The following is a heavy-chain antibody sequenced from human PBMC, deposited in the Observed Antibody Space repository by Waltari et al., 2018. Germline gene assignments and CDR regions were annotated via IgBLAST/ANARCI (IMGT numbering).Heavy chain of an antibody. J-gene: IGHJ5*02. CDR3: GRLGGSMTTYQTFRDH. D-gene: IGHD2-21*01. V-gene: IGHV4-38-2*01. Sequence: RESGPGLVRTSETLSLNCDVSDYSIINGYYLGWIRQPPGKGIEWIGSIKYRGNRYINPSFESRVTISVDTSSNQFSLQLHSVTAADTAVYFCGRLGGSMTTYQTFRDHWGQGILVNVSS. CDR2: IKYRGNR. CDR1: DYSIINGYY.